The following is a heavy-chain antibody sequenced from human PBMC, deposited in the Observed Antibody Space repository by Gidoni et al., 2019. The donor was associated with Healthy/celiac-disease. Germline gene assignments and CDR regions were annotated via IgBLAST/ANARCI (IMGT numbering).Heavy chain of an antibody. CDR2: IIPMFGTA. CDR3: AREPGYYGGDY. J-gene: IGHJ4*02. CDR1: GGTFSSYA. Sequence: QVQLVQSGAEVKTPGSSVKVSCKASGGTFSSYAILWVRQAPGQGLEWLGGIIPMFGTANYAQKFQGIVTITADESTSTAYMELSSLRSEDTAVYDCAREPGYYGGDYWGQGTLVTVSS. D-gene: IGHD4-17*01. V-gene: IGHV1-69*01.